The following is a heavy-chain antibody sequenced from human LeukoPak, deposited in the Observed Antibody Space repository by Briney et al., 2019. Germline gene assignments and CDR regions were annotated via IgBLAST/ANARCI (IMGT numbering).Heavy chain of an antibody. V-gene: IGHV1-24*01. J-gene: IGHJ4*02. CDR2: FDPEDGET. CDR1: GYTLTELS. CDR3: ATSRTAMVSGPEYYFDY. Sequence: ASVKVSCKVSGYTLTELSMHWVRQAPGKGLEWMGGFDPEDGETIYAQKFQGRVTMTEDTSTDTAYMGLSSLRSEDTAVYYCATSRTAMVSGPEYYFDYWGQGTLVTVSS. D-gene: IGHD5-18*01.